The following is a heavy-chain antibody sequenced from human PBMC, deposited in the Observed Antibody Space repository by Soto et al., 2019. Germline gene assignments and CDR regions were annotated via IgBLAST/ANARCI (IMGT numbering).Heavy chain of an antibody. CDR1: GFPFSNAW. J-gene: IGHJ6*02. V-gene: IGHV3-15*01. CDR2: IKSKTDGGTT. Sequence: GGSRILSCAASGFPFSNAWMSWVRPAPGKGLEWVGRIKSKTDGGTTDYAAPVKGRFTISRDDSKNTLYLQMNSLKTEDTAVYYCTTDLAADYYYYGMDVWGQGTTVTVSS. CDR3: TTDLAADYYYYGMDV. D-gene: IGHD6-13*01.